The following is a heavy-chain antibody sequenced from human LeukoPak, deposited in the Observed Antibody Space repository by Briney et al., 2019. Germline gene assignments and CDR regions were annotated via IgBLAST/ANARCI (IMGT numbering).Heavy chain of an antibody. CDR1: GGSISSSNYY. D-gene: IGHD3-10*01. J-gene: IGHJ4*02. V-gene: IGHV4-61*02. CDR3: ARGLWFGDENPPYFDY. Sequence: KPSETLSLTCTVSGGSISSSNYYWSWIRQPAGKGLEWIGRIYTSGSTNYNPSLNSRVTISVDTSKNQFSLKLSSVTAADTAVYYCARGLWFGDENPPYFDYWGQGTLVTVSS. CDR2: IYTSGST.